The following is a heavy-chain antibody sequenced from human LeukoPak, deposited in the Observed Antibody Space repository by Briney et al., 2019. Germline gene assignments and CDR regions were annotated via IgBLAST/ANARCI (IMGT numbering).Heavy chain of an antibody. CDR1: GYTLTSYG. J-gene: IGHJ4*02. D-gene: IGHD5-18*01. CDR3: ARAATDLKTGYSYCPDY. CDR2: ISAYNGNT. V-gene: IGHV1-18*01. Sequence: ASVKGSCKASGYTLTSYGISWVRQAPGQGLEWMGWISAYNGNTNNAQKLQGRVTMNTDTSTSTAYMERRSLRSDDTAVYYCARAATDLKTGYSYCPDYWGQGTLVTVSS.